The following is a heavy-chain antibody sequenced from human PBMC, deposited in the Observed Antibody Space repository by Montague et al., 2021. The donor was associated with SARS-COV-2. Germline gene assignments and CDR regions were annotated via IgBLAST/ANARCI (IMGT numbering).Heavy chain of an antibody. D-gene: IGHD2-2*02. CDR3: ARGLFYTSQRGGDFEL. CDR2: IYYSGTT. V-gene: IGHV4-31*03. J-gene: IGHJ4*02. Sequence: TLSLTCTVSGCSISSGGYYWIWIRQVPGRGLEWIGSIYYSGTTYYNPSLKVRLSISVDTSKNQFSLKVKSVTAADTAKYFCARGLFYTSQRGGDFELWGLGTLVTVSS. CDR1: GCSISSGGYY.